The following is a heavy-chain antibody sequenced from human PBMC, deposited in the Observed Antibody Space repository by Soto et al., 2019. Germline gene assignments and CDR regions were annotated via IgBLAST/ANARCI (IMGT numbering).Heavy chain of an antibody. Sequence: QVQLVQSGAEVKKPGSSVKVSCKASGGTFSSYAISWVRQAPGQGLEWMGGIIPIFGTANYAQKFQGRVXVTADESTSTXXMXLXXLRSEDTAVYYCARVRCAGGSCPQGGAYYYYGMDVWGQGTTVTVSS. CDR3: ARVRCAGGSCPQGGAYYYYGMDV. J-gene: IGHJ6*02. D-gene: IGHD2-15*01. V-gene: IGHV1-69*12. CDR2: IIPIFGTA. CDR1: GGTFSSYA.